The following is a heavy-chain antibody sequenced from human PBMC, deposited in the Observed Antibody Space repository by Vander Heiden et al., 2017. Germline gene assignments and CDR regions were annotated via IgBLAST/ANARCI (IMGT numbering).Heavy chain of an antibody. CDR1: GYTSNNYG. Sequence: QVQLVQSGAEVKKPGDSVKISCQASGYTSNNYGFTWVRQAPGQGLECMGWINTYNGITHYAQNVQGRVTMTADTSTTTAYMELRSLRSDDTAVYYCATYSSLIPDYWGQGTLVTGSA. V-gene: IGHV1-18*01. CDR2: INTYNGIT. J-gene: IGHJ4*02. D-gene: IGHD6-13*01. CDR3: ATYSSLIPDY.